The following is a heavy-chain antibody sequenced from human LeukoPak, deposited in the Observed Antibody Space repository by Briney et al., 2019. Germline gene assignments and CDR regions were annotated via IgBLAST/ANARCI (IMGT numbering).Heavy chain of an antibody. CDR3: AKEAKYQMLYLYYFDY. D-gene: IGHD2-2*02. Sequence: GGSLRLSCAASGFTFSSYGMHWVRQAPGKGLEWVAFIRYDGSNKYYADSVKGRFTISRDNSKNTLYLQMNSLRAEDTAVYYCAKEAKYQMLYLYYFDYWGQGTLVTVSS. J-gene: IGHJ4*02. V-gene: IGHV3-30*02. CDR1: GFTFSSYG. CDR2: IRYDGSNK.